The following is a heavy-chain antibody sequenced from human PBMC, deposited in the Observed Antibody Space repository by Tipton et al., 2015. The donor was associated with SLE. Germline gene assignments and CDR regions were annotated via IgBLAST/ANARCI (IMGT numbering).Heavy chain of an antibody. D-gene: IGHD5-24*01. V-gene: IGHV4-38-2*01. Sequence: TLSLTCAVSGYSISSGYYWGWTRQPPGKGLEWIGSIYHSGSTNYNPSLKSRLSISVDKSNNQFSLKMTSVTAADTAVYYCARFDGSVPVFEFWGQGTLVTVPS. J-gene: IGHJ4*02. CDR3: ARFDGSVPVFEF. CDR2: IYHSGST. CDR1: GYSISSGYY.